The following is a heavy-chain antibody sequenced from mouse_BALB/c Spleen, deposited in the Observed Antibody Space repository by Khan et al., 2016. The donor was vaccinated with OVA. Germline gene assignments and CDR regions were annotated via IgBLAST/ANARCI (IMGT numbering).Heavy chain of an antibody. V-gene: IGHV1-4*01. J-gene: IGHJ4*01. CDR3: ARRTTGYAMDY. Sequence: QVQLQQSGAELARPGASVKMSCKASGYTFTSHTMHWVKQSPGQGLEWIGYINPRSGYSNYNQKFNDKATLTADKSSSTAYMQRSSLTSEDSAVYYCARRTTGYAMDYWGQGTSVTVSS. CDR1: GYTFTSHT. D-gene: IGHD2-14*01. CDR2: INPRSGYS.